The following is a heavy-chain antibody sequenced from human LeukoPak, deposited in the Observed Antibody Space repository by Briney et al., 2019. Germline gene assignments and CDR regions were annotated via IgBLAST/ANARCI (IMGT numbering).Heavy chain of an antibody. CDR1: GGTFSSYA. D-gene: IGHD2-2*01. CDR2: IIPILGIA. CDR3: ARGGAIPPRWFDP. J-gene: IGHJ5*02. Sequence: EASVKVSCKASGGTFSSYAISWVRQAPGQGLEWMGRIIPILGIANYAQKFQGRVTITADKSTSTAYMELSSLRSEDTAVYYCARGGAIPPRWFDPWGQGTLVTVSS. V-gene: IGHV1-69*04.